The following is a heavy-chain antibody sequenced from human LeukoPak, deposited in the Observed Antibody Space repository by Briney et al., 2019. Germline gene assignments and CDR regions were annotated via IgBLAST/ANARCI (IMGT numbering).Heavy chain of an antibody. Sequence: GGSLRLSCAASGFTFSSYAMSWVRQAPGQGLEWVSAISGSGGSTYYADSVKGRFTISRDNSKNTLYLQMNSLRAEDTAVYYCAKRGDYDSSGYYLDYWGQGTLVTVSS. V-gene: IGHV3-23*01. D-gene: IGHD3-22*01. CDR3: AKRGDYDSSGYYLDY. CDR2: ISGSGGST. CDR1: GFTFSSYA. J-gene: IGHJ4*02.